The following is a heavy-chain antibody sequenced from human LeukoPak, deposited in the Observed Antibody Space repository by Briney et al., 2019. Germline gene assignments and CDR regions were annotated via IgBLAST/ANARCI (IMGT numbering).Heavy chain of an antibody. CDR1: GGSLSSYY. V-gene: IGHV4-59*01. CDR2: IYYSGST. D-gene: IGHD6-13*01. Sequence: SETLSLTCTVSGGSLSSYYWSWIRQPPGKGLEWIGYIYYSGSTNYNPSLKSRVTISVDTSKNQFSLKLSSVTAADTALYYCVAAAALYNWFDPWGQGTLVTVSS. CDR3: VAAAALYNWFDP. J-gene: IGHJ5*02.